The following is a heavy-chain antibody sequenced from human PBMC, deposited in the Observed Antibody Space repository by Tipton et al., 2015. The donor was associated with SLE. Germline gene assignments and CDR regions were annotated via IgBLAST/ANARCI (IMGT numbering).Heavy chain of an antibody. J-gene: IGHJ3*01. Sequence: TLSLTCTVSGGSVSSGSYYWGWIRQPPGKGLEWIGSIFYTGSTNYNPSLKSRVIYYNASLQSRVTISVDTSKNQFSLKLSSVVAADTAVYYCARPRVSYSSIWYDDSFDVWGQGTMVTVSA. CDR2: IFYTGSTNYNPSLKSRVI. CDR1: GGSVSSGSYY. V-gene: IGHV4-39*01. D-gene: IGHD6-13*01. CDR3: ARPRVSYSSIWYDDSFDV.